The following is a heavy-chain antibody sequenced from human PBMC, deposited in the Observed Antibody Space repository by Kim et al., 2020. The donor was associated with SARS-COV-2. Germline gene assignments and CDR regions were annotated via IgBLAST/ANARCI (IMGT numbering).Heavy chain of an antibody. Sequence: ASVKVSCKASGYTFTGYYMHWVRQAPGQGLEWMGWINPNSGGTNYAQKFQGRVTMTRDTSISTAYMELSRLRSDDTAVYYCARDNVTVTPTGDYYYGMDVWGQGTTVTVSS. CDR3: ARDNVTVTPTGDYYYGMDV. CDR2: INPNSGGT. D-gene: IGHD4-17*01. V-gene: IGHV1-2*02. CDR1: GYTFTGYY. J-gene: IGHJ6*02.